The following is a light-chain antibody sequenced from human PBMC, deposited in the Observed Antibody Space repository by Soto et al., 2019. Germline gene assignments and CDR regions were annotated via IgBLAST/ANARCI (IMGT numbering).Light chain of an antibody. CDR1: QSVSRSY. CDR3: QQCGSSPDT. V-gene: IGKV3-20*01. J-gene: IGKJ2*01. Sequence: EIVLTQSPGTLSLSPGERATLSCRASQSVSRSYFAWYQQKPGQAPRLLIFGTSSRATGIPDRFSGSGSGTDFTLTISRLEPEDFAVYYCQQCGSSPDTFGQGTKLEIK. CDR2: GTS.